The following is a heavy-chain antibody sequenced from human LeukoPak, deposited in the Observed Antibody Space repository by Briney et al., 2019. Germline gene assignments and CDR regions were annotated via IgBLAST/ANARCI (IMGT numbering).Heavy chain of an antibody. CDR2: ISGSGGST. V-gene: IGHV3-23*01. CDR3: ASGLVVVAAIPFDY. J-gene: IGHJ4*02. D-gene: IGHD2-15*01. Sequence: GGSLRLSCAASGFTFSSYAMSWVRQAPGKGLEWVSAISGSGGSTYCADSVKGRFTISRDNSKNTLYLQMNSLRAEDTAVYYCASGLVVVAAIPFDYWGQGTLVTVSS. CDR1: GFTFSSYA.